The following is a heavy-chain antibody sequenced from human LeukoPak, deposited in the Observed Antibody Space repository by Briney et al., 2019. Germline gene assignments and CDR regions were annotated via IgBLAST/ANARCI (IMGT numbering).Heavy chain of an antibody. CDR1: GFIFSNYW. Sequence: PGGSLRLSCAASGFIFSNYWMHWVRQAPGKGLVWVSRVNSDGSSTSYVDSVKGRFTISRDNAKNTLHLQMNSLRAEDTAVYYCAREAVAGTGFDYWGQGTLVTVSS. CDR3: AREAVAGTGFDY. V-gene: IGHV3-74*01. J-gene: IGHJ4*02. CDR2: VNSDGSST. D-gene: IGHD6-19*01.